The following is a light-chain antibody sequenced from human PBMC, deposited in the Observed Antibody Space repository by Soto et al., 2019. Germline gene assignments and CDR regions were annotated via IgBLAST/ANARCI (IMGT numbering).Light chain of an antibody. CDR1: QSISSW. J-gene: IGKJ1*01. CDR2: KAS. CDR3: QQYHSYSQT. V-gene: IGKV1-5*03. Sequence: DIQMTQSPSTLSASVGDRVTITCRASQSISSWLAWYQQKPGKAPKLLIYKASSLESGVPSRFSSSGSGTEFTLTISSLQPDDFATYYCQQYHSYSQTFGQGTKVEIK.